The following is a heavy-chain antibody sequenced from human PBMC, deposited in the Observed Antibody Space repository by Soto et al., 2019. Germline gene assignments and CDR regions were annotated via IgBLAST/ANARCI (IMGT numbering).Heavy chain of an antibody. V-gene: IGHV1-18*01. CDR2: ISAYNGNT. CDR3: ARGTVVVPAASTYYYYYGMDV. J-gene: IGHJ6*02. CDR1: GYTFTSYG. D-gene: IGHD2-2*01. Sequence: ASVKVSCKASGYTFTSYGISWVRQAPGQGLGWMGWISAYNGNTNYAQKLQGRVTMTTDTSTSTAYMELRSLRSDDTAVYYCARGTVVVPAASTYYYYYGMDVWGQGTTVTVSS.